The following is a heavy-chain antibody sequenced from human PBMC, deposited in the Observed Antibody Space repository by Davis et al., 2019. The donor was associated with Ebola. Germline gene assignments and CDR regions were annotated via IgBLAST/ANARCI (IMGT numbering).Heavy chain of an antibody. V-gene: IGHV3-23*01. CDR3: ARDLINYDILTQPSFDL. CDR1: GFTFSSSA. CDR2: ISDRGGST. J-gene: IGHJ2*01. Sequence: GESLKISCAASGFTFSSSAMSWVRQAPGKGLEWVSAISDRGGSTYYADSVKGRFTISRDNAKNSLYLQMNSLRAEDTAVYYCARDLINYDILTQPSFDLWGRGTLVTVSS. D-gene: IGHD3-9*01.